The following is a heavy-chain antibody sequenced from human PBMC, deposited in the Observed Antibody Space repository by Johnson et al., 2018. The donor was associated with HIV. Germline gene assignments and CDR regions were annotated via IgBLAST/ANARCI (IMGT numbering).Heavy chain of an antibody. CDR1: GFTFSSYG. V-gene: IGHV3-30*18. CDR3: AKDRGLRDAFDI. J-gene: IGHJ3*02. CDR2: ISYDGSNK. Sequence: QMQLVESGGGVVQPGRSLRLSCAASGFTFSSYGMHWVRQAPGKGLEWVAVISYDGSNKYYVDSVKGRFTISRDNSKNTLYLQMNSLRAEDTAVYYCAKDRGLRDAFDIWGQGTMVTVSS.